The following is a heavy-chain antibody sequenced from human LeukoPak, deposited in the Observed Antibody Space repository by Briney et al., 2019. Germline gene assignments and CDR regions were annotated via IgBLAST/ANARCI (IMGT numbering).Heavy chain of an antibody. CDR3: ARDRLNFDFWNGYYGFDH. CDR1: GYTFTSYG. J-gene: IGHJ4*02. V-gene: IGHV1-18*01. CDR2: ISAYNGNT. D-gene: IGHD3-3*01. Sequence: ASVKVSCKASGYTFTSYGISWVRQAPGQGLEWTGWISAYNGNTNYAQKLQGRVTMTTDTSTSTAYMEMRSLSSDDTAIYYCARDRLNFDFWNGYYGFDHWGQGTLVTVSS.